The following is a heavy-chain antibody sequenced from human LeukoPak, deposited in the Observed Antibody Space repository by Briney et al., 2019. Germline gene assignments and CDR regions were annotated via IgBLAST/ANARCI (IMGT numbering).Heavy chain of an antibody. CDR2: IYYSGST. CDR1: GGSISSSSYY. CDR3: ATLYNWNDVDGVETDY. D-gene: IGHD1-20*01. V-gene: IGHV4-39*01. Sequence: SETLSLTCTVSGGSISSSSYYWGWIRQPPGKGLEWIGSIYYSGSTYYNPSLKSRVTISVDTSKNQFSLKLSSVTAADTAVYYCATLYNWNDVDGVETDYWGQGTLVTVSS. J-gene: IGHJ4*02.